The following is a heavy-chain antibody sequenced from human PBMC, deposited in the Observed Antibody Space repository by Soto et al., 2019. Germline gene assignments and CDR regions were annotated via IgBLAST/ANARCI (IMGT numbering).Heavy chain of an antibody. V-gene: IGHV3-48*01. CDR1: GFTFSSYN. J-gene: IGHJ4*02. CDR3: ATYEDFDY. D-gene: IGHD5-12*01. Sequence: EVQLVESGGDLVQPGGSLRLSCAASGFTFSSYNMNWVRQAPGKGLEWVSYISSSSSTIYYADSVKGRFTISRDNAKNSLSLQMNSLRAEDTAVYYCATYEDFDYWGQGTLVTVSS. CDR2: ISSSSSTI.